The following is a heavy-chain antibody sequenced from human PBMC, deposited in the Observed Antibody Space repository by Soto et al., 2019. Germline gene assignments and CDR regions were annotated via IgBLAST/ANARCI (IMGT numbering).Heavy chain of an antibody. J-gene: IGHJ4*02. Sequence: QVQLVESGGGVVQPGRSLRLSCAASGFSFSSCAMHWVRQAPGKGLEGVAVVSHDGSNKYYADSVKGRVTISRDNSINTVYLQMNSLRAEDTAVYYCARVSIAVAGIAYYFDYWGQGTLVTVSS. V-gene: IGHV3-30-3*01. D-gene: IGHD6-19*01. CDR3: ARVSIAVAGIAYYFDY. CDR1: GFSFSSCA. CDR2: VSHDGSNK.